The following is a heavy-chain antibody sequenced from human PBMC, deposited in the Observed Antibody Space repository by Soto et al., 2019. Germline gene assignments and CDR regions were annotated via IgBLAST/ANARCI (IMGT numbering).Heavy chain of an antibody. CDR3: VRPRTSSSCCRGMDM. CDR1: GFTFTNYW. J-gene: IGHJ3*02. CDR2: INFGGTTT. D-gene: IGHD2-8*01. Sequence: ASVKVSCAASGFTFTNYWMHWVRQAPGKGLVWVSHINFGGTTTAYADSVKGRFTISRDNAKNTLYLEMNSLRPEDTAVYYCVRPRTSSSCCRGMDMWGQGTLVTVSS. V-gene: IGHV3-74*01.